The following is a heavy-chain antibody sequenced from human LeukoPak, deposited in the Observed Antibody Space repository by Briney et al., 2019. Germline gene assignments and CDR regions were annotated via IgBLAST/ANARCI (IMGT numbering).Heavy chain of an antibody. CDR2: ISSGGGGT. CDR1: GLTFSSYS. D-gene: IGHD6-19*01. CDR3: ARARSSGWVIDS. J-gene: IGHJ4*02. V-gene: IGHV3-48*02. Sequence: QTGGSLRLSCAASGLTFSSYSMNWVRQAPGKGLEWISYISSGGGGTYYADSVKGRFTISRDNAKNSLYLQMNSLRDEDTAVYFCARARSSGWVIDSWGQGTLVTVSS.